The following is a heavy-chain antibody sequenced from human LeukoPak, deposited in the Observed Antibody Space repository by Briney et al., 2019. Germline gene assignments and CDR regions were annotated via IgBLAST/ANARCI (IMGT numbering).Heavy chain of an antibody. CDR1: GFTLSTYN. Sequence: GGSLRLSCAASGFTLSTYNMKWVRQAPRKGLEWVSSISTSSSYIYYADSVKGRFTISRDNAKNSLYLQMNSLRAEDTAVYYCARDSLHGSGSCAFGIWGQGTMVTVSS. CDR2: ISTSSSYI. D-gene: IGHD3-10*01. V-gene: IGHV3-21*01. CDR3: ARDSLHGSGSCAFGI. J-gene: IGHJ3*02.